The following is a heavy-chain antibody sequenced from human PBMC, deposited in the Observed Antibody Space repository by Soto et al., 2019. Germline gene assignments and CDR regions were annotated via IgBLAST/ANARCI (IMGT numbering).Heavy chain of an antibody. CDR2: IIPILGIT. V-gene: IGHV1-69*02. J-gene: IGHJ3*02. CDR3: SRWTPRRGFGELADAFDI. CDR1: GGTFSSYT. D-gene: IGHD3-10*01. Sequence: SVKVSCKASGGTFSSYTISWVRQAPGQGLEWMGRIIPILGITNYAQKFQGRVTITADKSTSTAYMELSSLRSEDTAVYYFSRWTPRRGFGELADAFDIWGQGTMVTVSS.